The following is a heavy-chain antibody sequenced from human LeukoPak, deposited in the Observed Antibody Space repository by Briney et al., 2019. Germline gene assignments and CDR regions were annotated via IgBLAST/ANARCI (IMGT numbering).Heavy chain of an antibody. Sequence: SETLSLTCTVSGGSISSYYWSWIRQPPGKGLEWIGYIYYSGSTNYNPSLKSRVTISVDTSENQFSLKLSSVTAADTAVYYCARHRTYYDILTGYYPRMFDYWGQGTLVTVSS. CDR1: GGSISSYY. CDR2: IYYSGST. V-gene: IGHV4-59*08. D-gene: IGHD3-9*01. J-gene: IGHJ4*02. CDR3: ARHRTYYDILTGYYPRMFDY.